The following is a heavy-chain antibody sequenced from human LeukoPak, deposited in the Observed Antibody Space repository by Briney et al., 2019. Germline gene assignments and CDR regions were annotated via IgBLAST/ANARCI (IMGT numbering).Heavy chain of an antibody. CDR1: GFTFSSYR. CDR2: ISSSSSYI. Sequence: GGPLRLSCAASGFTFSSYRMNWLRQAPGKGLEWVSSISSSSSYIYYADSVKSRFTISRDNAKNSLYLQMNSLRAEDRAVYYCARDLGNDCSSTSCVGWGQGTLVTVSS. J-gene: IGHJ4*02. CDR3: ARDLGNDCSSTSCVG. V-gene: IGHV3-21*01. D-gene: IGHD2-2*01.